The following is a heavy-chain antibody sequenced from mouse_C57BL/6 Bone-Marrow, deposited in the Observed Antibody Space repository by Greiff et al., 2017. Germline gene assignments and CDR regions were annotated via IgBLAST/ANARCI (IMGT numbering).Heavy chain of an antibody. Sequence: VKLQQPGTELVKPGASVKLSCQASGYTFTSYWMHWVKQRPGQGLEWIGNINPSNGGTNYNEKFKSKATLTVDKSSSTAYMQLSSLTSEDSAVYYCARYNYGSSYDAMDYWGQGTSVTVSS. V-gene: IGHV1-53*01. J-gene: IGHJ4*01. CDR3: ARYNYGSSYDAMDY. CDR1: GYTFTSYW. D-gene: IGHD1-1*01. CDR2: INPSNGGT.